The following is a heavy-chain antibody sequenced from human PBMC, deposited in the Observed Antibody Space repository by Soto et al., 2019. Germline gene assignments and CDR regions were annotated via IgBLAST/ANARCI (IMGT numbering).Heavy chain of an antibody. CDR3: ARDRGQWGDAFDI. CDR1: GFSVSGNY. D-gene: IGHD1-26*01. V-gene: IGHV3-66*01. J-gene: IGHJ3*02. CDR2: IYSGGGT. Sequence: EEQLVESGGGLVQSGGSLRLSCAASGFSVSGNYMSWVRQAPGKGLEWVSIIYSGGGTYYADSVKGRFTISRDYAKNTLYLQINSLRAEYTAVDYCARDRGQWGDAFDIWGQGTMVTVSS.